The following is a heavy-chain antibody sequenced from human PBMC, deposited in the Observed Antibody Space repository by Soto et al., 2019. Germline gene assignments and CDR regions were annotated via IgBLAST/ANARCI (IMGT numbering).Heavy chain of an antibody. J-gene: IGHJ4*02. CDR3: AHRNYQQSGGVSWEVGFFDY. D-gene: IGHD2-2*01. CDR2: IYWDDDK. Sequence: QITLKESGPTLMEPTQTLTLTCTFSGFSLTTSGVGVGWIRQPPGKALECLALIYWDDDKRYNPSLKTRLTMRKDSSKNQVVPTMTIMAPVDTATYYCAHRNYQQSGGVSWEVGFFDYWGQGTLVTVSS. CDR1: GFSLTTSGVG. V-gene: IGHV2-5*02.